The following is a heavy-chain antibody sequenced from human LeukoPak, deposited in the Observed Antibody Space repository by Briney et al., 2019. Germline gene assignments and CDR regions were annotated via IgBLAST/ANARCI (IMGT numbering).Heavy chain of an antibody. CDR3: ARHDMDIAGAGLDYFDY. V-gene: IGHV4-59*08. CDR2: FYYSGST. J-gene: IGHJ4*02. D-gene: IGHD1-26*01. Sequence: KPSETLSLTFTVSGGSISRYYWGWIRQPPGKGLGWFGFFYYSGSTNYNPSLKSRVTISVDTSKNQFSLKLSSVTAADTAVYYCARHDMDIAGAGLDYFDYWGQGTLVTVSS. CDR1: GGSISRYY.